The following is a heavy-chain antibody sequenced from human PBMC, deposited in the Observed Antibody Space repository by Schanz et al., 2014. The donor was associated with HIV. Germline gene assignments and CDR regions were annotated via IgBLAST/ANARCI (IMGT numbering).Heavy chain of an antibody. CDR2: IWFDGSNK. Sequence: QVQLVESGGGVVQPGRSLRLSCAASGFTFSSYGMHWVRQVPGKGLEWVAVIWFDGSNKYYADSVKGRFTISRDNSKNTVDLQMNSRRAEDTAVYYCARDLRIVVVPATGAGMDVWGQGTTVTVSS. CDR1: GFTFSSYG. D-gene: IGHD2-2*01. CDR3: ARDLRIVVVPATGAGMDV. V-gene: IGHV3-30*19. J-gene: IGHJ6*02.